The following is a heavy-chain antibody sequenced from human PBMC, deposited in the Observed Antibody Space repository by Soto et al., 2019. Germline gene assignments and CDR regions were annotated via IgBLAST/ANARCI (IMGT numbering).Heavy chain of an antibody. Sequence: QVQLVQSGAEVKTPGSSVKVSCKASGGTFSSYAISWVRQAPGQGLEWMGGIIPIFGTANYAQKFQGRVTITADESTSTVYMELSSLRAEDTAVYYCARVMITMVRGVIRHDAFDIWGQGTMVTVSS. D-gene: IGHD3-10*01. CDR1: GGTFSSYA. V-gene: IGHV1-69*01. CDR2: IIPIFGTA. CDR3: ARVMITMVRGVIRHDAFDI. J-gene: IGHJ3*02.